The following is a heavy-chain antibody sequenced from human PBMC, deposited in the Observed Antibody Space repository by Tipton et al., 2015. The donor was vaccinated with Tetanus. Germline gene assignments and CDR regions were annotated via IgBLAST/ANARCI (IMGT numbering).Heavy chain of an antibody. CDR1: GGAISGNYYF. CDR2: VFRSGSA. Sequence: TLSLTCSVSGGAISGNYYFWAWIRQPPGKGLEWIGYVFRSGSADYNPSLKSRVNISLDRSENQISLMLTSVTAADTAVYYCARVACSSTSCYSHYFDYWGPGSLVTVSS. V-gene: IGHV4-30-2*01. D-gene: IGHD2-2*01. J-gene: IGHJ4*02. CDR3: ARVACSSTSCYSHYFDY.